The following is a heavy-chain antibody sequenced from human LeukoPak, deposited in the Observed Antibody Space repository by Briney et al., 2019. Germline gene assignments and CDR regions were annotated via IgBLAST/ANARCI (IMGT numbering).Heavy chain of an antibody. CDR1: GFTFRNCA. CDR3: AKHVSGSLFYFDY. V-gene: IGHV3-23*01. Sequence: PGGSLRLSCAASGFTFRNCAMSWVRQAPGKGLECVSGISGTGYNTYYADSVKGRFTISRENSKNTLYLQMNSLGAEDTAVYYCAKHVSGSLFYFDYWGQRTLVTVSS. J-gene: IGHJ4*02. CDR2: ISGTGYNT. D-gene: IGHD3-10*01.